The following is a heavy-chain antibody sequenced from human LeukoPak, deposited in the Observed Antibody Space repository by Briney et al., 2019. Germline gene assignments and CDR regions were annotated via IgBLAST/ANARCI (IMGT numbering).Heavy chain of an antibody. CDR3: ARGRGCSSMSCYPDY. CDR1: GFSFSGYS. CDR2: ISPSSSYI. Sequence: GGSLRLSCAASGFSFSGYSINWVRQAPGKGLEWVSSISPSSSYIYYADSVKGRSTISRDNAKNSLYLQMNSLRAEDTAVYYCARGRGCSSMSCYPDYWGQGTLVTVSS. D-gene: IGHD2-2*01. J-gene: IGHJ4*02. V-gene: IGHV3-21*01.